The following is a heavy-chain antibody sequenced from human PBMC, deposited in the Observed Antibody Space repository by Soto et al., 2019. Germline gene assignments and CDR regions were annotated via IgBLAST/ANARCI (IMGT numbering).Heavy chain of an antibody. Sequence: EVQLLESGGSLVQPGGSLRLSCAASGFTFSTYAMSWVRQAPGKGLEWVSTISGSADSTFYADSVKGRFTISRDNSTNTLYLHMNSLRGEDTAVYYCAKVGDGSFSRTSCLFHFDYWGQGTLATVSS. D-gene: IGHD2-2*01. CDR3: AKVGDGSFSRTSCLFHFDY. CDR2: ISGSADST. V-gene: IGHV3-23*01. CDR1: GFTFSTYA. J-gene: IGHJ4*02.